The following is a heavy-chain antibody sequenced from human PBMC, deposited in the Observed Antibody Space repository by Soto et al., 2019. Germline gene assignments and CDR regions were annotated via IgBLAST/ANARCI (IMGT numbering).Heavy chain of an antibody. CDR1: GFTFRNYA. J-gene: IGHJ3*02. D-gene: IGHD3-16*01. V-gene: IGHV3-30*04. CDR3: AREGEAFDI. CDR2: ISYDGGDK. Sequence: PGGSLRLSCAASGFTFRNYAIHWVRQAPGKGLEWVAVISYDGGDKYYADSVKGRFTISRDNSKNTLNLQMNSLRADDTAVYYCAREGEAFDIWGQGTLVTVSS.